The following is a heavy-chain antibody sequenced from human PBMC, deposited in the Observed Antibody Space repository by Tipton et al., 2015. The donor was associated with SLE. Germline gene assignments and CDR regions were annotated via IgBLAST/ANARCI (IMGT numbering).Heavy chain of an antibody. D-gene: IGHD2-2*01. CDR3: AKGGTYCSSTSCPWNY. CDR1: GFTFSSYA. V-gene: IGHV3-23*01. Sequence: SLRLSCAASGFTFSSYAMSWVRQAPGKGLEWVSAISGSGGSTYYADSVKGRFTISRDNSKNTPYLQMNSLRAEDTAVYYCAKGGTYCSSTSCPWNYWGQGTPVTVSS. CDR2: ISGSGGST. J-gene: IGHJ4*02.